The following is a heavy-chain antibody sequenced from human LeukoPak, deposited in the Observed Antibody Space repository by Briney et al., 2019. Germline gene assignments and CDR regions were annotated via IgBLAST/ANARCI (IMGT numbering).Heavy chain of an antibody. J-gene: IGHJ4*02. D-gene: IGHD3-22*01. CDR1: GGSISSGGYY. CDR2: IYHSGST. CDR3: AGGYYDSSGLFDY. Sequence: SETLSLTCTVSGGSISSGGYYWSWIRQPPGKGLEWIGYIYHSGSTYYNPSLKSRVTISVDRSKNQFSLKLSSVTAADTAVYYCAGGYYDSSGLFDYWGQGTLVTVSS. V-gene: IGHV4-30-2*01.